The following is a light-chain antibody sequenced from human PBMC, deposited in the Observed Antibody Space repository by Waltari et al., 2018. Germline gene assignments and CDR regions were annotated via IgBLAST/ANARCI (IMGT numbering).Light chain of an antibody. CDR1: NIGSHS. Sequence: SYALTQPPSVSVAPGQTAKIPCGGHNIGSHSVPWYQQKPGQAPLLVVSDDADRPSGIPERLSGSNSGNTATLTISRVEAGDEADYYCQVWHSSSSDQYVFGIGSKVTVL. J-gene: IGLJ1*01. CDR3: QVWHSSSSDQYV. V-gene: IGLV3-21*02. CDR2: DDA.